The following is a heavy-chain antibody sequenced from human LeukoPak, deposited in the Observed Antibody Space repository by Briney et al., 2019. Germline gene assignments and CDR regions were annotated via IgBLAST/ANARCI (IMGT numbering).Heavy chain of an antibody. Sequence: PSQTLSLTCAVSGGSISSGDYSWSWIRQPPGKGLEWIGYIYHSGSTYYNPSLKSRVTISVDRSKNQFSLKLSSVTAADTAVYYCASEPRYGDYVYWGQGTLVTVSS. CDR1: GGSISSGDYS. V-gene: IGHV4-30-2*01. D-gene: IGHD4-17*01. CDR3: ASEPRYGDYVY. CDR2: IYHSGST. J-gene: IGHJ4*02.